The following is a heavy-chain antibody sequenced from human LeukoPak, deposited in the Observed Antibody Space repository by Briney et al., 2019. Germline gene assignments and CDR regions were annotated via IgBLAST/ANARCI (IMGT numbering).Heavy chain of an antibody. CDR2: INQDGSEE. V-gene: IGHV3-7*01. CDR1: GFTFSNYW. D-gene: IGHD5-12*01. CDR3: VRDGGVSGYDLLDY. J-gene: IGHJ4*02. Sequence: GGSLRLSCAASGFTFSNYWMTWVRQAPGKGLEWVAHINQDGSEEHYMDSVKARFTISRDNAKNSLSLQMNSLRAEDTAVYYCVRDGGVSGYDLLDYWGQGTLVTVSS.